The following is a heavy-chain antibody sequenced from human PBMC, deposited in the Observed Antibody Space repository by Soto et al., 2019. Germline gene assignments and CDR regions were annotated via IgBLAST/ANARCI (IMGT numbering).Heavy chain of an antibody. CDR2: IIPIFGTA. J-gene: IGHJ3*02. V-gene: IGHV1-69*01. D-gene: IGHD3-22*01. Sequence: QVQLVQSGAEVKKPGSSVKFSCKASGGTFSSYAISWCRRAPGQGLEWMGGIIPIFGTANYAQKFQGRVTITADESTSTAYMELSSLRSEDTAVYYCAIGSSSGYFDHDAFDIWGQGTMVTVSS. CDR3: AIGSSSGYFDHDAFDI. CDR1: GGTFSSYA.